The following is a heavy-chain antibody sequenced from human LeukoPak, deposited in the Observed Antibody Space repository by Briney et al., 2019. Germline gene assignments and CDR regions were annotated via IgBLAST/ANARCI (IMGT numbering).Heavy chain of an antibody. J-gene: IGHJ4*02. CDR2: ISSNGGST. Sequence: PGGSLRLSCAASGFTFSSYAMHWVRQAPGKGLEYVSAISSNGGSTYYANSVKDRFTISRDNSKNTLYLQMGSLRAEDMAVYYCARDLGGASDYWGQGTLVTVSS. CDR3: ARDLGGASDY. D-gene: IGHD3-16*01. CDR1: GFTFSSYA. V-gene: IGHV3-64*01.